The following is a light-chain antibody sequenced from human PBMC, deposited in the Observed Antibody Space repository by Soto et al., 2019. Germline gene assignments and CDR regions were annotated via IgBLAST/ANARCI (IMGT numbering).Light chain of an antibody. CDR3: QQHDSWPRT. J-gene: IGKJ1*01. CDR2: GAS. CDR1: QSVGNN. V-gene: IGKV3-15*01. Sequence: EIVMTQSPDTMSVSPGERVTLACRASQSVGNNLAWYQQKPGQAPRLLIHGASTRHSGIPGRFSGSGSGTEFTLTISSLQSEDFAVYYCQQHDSWPRTFRQGTKV.